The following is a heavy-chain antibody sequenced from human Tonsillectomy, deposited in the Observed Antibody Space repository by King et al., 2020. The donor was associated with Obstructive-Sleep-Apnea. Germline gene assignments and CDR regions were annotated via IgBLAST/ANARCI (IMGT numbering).Heavy chain of an antibody. D-gene: IGHD6-25*01. Sequence: QLKESGPGLVKPSQTLSLTCTVSGGSISSGGYYWSWIRQHPGKGLEWIGYIYYSGSTYYNSSLKSRVTISVDTSKNQFSLKLSSVTAADTAVYYCARDSSSSGDAGFDPWGQGTLVTVSS. CDR3: ARDSSSSGDAGFDP. CDR1: GGSISSGGYY. J-gene: IGHJ5*02. V-gene: IGHV4-31*03. CDR2: IYYSGST.